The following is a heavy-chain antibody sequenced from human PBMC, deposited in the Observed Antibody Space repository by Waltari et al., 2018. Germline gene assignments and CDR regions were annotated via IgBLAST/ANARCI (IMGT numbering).Heavy chain of an antibody. CDR3: ARDAHNYDFWSALYYYYYGMDV. J-gene: IGHJ6*02. V-gene: IGHV3-33*01. Sequence: QVQLVESGGGVVQPGRSLRLSCAASGFTFSTYGMTWVRRAPGKGLEWGAVIWYEGSNKYYADSVKGRFTISRDNSKNTLYLQMNSLRAEDTAVYYCARDAHNYDFWSALYYYYYGMDVWGQGTTVTVSS. D-gene: IGHD3-3*01. CDR1: GFTFSTYG. CDR2: IWYEGSNK.